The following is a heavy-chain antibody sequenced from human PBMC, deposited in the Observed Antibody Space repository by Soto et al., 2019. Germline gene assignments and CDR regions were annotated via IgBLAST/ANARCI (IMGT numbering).Heavy chain of an antibody. V-gene: IGHV4-59*08. Sequence: PSETLSLTCTVSGGSISSYYWSWIRQPPGKGLEWIGYIYYSGSTNYNPSLKSRVTISVDTSKNQFSLKLSSVTAADTAVYYCARLRLVYNWNDSGGAFDIWGQGTRVTVSS. D-gene: IGHD1-20*01. CDR1: GGSISSYY. J-gene: IGHJ3*02. CDR2: IYYSGST. CDR3: ARLRLVYNWNDSGGAFDI.